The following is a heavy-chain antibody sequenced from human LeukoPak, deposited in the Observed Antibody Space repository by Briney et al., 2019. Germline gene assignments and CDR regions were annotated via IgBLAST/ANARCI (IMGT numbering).Heavy chain of an antibody. CDR1: GYTFNNYT. CDR2: ISWDGGST. CDR3: AKDRLYGALDY. V-gene: IGHV3-43*01. D-gene: IGHD3-16*01. J-gene: IGHJ4*02. Sequence: GGSLRLSCAASGYTFNNYTMNWVRQAPGQGLEWVSLISWDGGSTYYADSVKGRFTISRDNSKNSLYLQMNSLRTEDTALYYCAKDRLYGALDYWGQGTLVTVSS.